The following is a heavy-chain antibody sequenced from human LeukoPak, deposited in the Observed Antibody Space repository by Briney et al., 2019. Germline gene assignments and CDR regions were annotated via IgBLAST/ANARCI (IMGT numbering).Heavy chain of an antibody. Sequence: PGGSLRLSCAASGFTVSSNEMSWVRQAPGKGLEWVSSISGGSTYYADSRKGRFTISRDNSKNTLHLQMNSLRAEDTAVYYCARLPSSAGAGTFDYWGQGTLVTVSS. D-gene: IGHD6-13*01. CDR1: GFTVSSNE. J-gene: IGHJ4*02. CDR2: ISGGST. CDR3: ARLPSSAGAGTFDY. V-gene: IGHV3-38-3*01.